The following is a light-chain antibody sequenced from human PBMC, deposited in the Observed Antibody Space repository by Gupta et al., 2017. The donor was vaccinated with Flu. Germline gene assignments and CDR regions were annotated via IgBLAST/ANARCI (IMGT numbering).Light chain of an antibody. Sequence: IRMTQSPSSFSASTGDRVTITCRASQGISSYLAWYQQKPGKAPKLLIYAASTLQSGVPSRFSGSGSGTDLTLTISCLQSEDFATYYCQQYYSYPPWTFGQGTKVEIK. CDR3: QQYYSYPPWT. CDR2: AAS. J-gene: IGKJ1*01. CDR1: QGISSY. V-gene: IGKV1-8*01.